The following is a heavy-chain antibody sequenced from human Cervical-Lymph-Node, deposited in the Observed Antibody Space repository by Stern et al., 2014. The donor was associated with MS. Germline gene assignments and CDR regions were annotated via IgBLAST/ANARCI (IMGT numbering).Heavy chain of an antibody. V-gene: IGHV2-5*02. J-gene: IGHJ4*02. Sequence: ESGPKLVKPTQTVTLTCTLSGFSVATAGVGVGWIRQPPGKALEWLALIFWDDDKLYSPSLKNRLTIIKDTSKNQVVLTMTNVDPVDTATYYCAHSRVKYCRGGTCYSSLFDYWGQGTLVTVSS. D-gene: IGHD2-15*01. CDR3: AHSRVKYCRGGTCYSSLFDY. CDR2: IFWDDDK. CDR1: GFSVATAGVG.